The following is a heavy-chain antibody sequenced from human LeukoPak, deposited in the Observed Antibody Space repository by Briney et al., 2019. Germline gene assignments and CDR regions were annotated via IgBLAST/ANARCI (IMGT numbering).Heavy chain of an antibody. Sequence: PGGSLRLSRAASGFIFSTHSMFWVRQAPAKGLEWVADISYDGSNKNYADSLKGRFTISRDNSKNTLYLQMDSLRTDDTAMYYCARAPWGVGATPPYWGQGTLVTVSS. J-gene: IGHJ4*02. CDR2: ISYDGSNK. CDR1: GFIFSTHS. CDR3: ARAPWGVGATPPY. D-gene: IGHD1-26*01. V-gene: IGHV3-30-3*01.